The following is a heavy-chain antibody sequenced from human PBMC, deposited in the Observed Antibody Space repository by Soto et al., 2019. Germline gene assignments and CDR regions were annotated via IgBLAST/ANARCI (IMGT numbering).Heavy chain of an antibody. J-gene: IGHJ6*02. V-gene: IGHV4-31*03. CDR3: ARGSSIAGLYYGMDV. Sequence: QVQLQESGPGLVKPSQILSLTCTVSGGSISSGGYYWTWIRQHPGKGLEWIGYNYYSGITYYNPSLKSRVTISLDTSKNQFSLKLSSVTAADTAVYYCARGSSIAGLYYGMDVWGQGTTVTVS. CDR1: GGSISSGGYY. CDR2: NYYSGIT. D-gene: IGHD6-6*01.